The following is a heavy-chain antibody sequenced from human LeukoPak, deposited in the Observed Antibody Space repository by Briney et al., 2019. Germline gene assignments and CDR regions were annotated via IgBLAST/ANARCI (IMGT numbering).Heavy chain of an antibody. Sequence: PSETLSLTCTVSGYSISSSYYWSWIRQPPGKGLEWIGYIYYSGSTNYNPSLKSRVTISVDTSKNQFSLKLSSVTAADTAVYYCARDLGSWYFDLWGRGTLVTVSS. V-gene: IGHV4-61*01. CDR3: ARDLGSWYFDL. CDR2: IYYSGST. J-gene: IGHJ2*01. CDR1: GYSISSSYY.